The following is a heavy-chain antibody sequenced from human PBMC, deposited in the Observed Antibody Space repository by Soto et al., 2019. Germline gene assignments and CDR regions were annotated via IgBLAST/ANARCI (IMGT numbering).Heavy chain of an antibody. J-gene: IGHJ6*02. CDR3: ASFLVRCNYYYYYLQAV. D-gene: IGHD3-10*01. CDR2: INAGNGNT. V-gene: IGHV1-3*01. Sequence: GASVKVSCKASVYTFTSYAMNWVRQAPGQRHEWMGRINAGNGNTKYSQKFQGRVTITRDTSASTAYMELSSLRSEDTAVYYCASFLVRCNYYYYYLQAVWGQGSSVIVSS. CDR1: VYTFTSYA.